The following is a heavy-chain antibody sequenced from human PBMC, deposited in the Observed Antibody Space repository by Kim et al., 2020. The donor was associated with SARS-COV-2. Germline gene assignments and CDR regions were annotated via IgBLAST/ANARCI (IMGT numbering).Heavy chain of an antibody. CDR3: ARGRAIYSSSWYRLDP. V-gene: IGHV4-34*01. CDR1: GGSFSGYY. J-gene: IGHJ5*02. D-gene: IGHD6-13*01. CDR2: INHSGST. Sequence: SETLSLTCAVYGGSFSGYYWSWIRQPPGKGLEWIGEINHSGSTNYNPSLKSRVTISVDTSKNQFSLKLSSVTAADTAVYYCARGRAIYSSSWYRLDPWGQGTLVTVSS.